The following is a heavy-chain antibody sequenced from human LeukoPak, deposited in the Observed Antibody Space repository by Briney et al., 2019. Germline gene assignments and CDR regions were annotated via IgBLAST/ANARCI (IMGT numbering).Heavy chain of an antibody. J-gene: IGHJ4*02. CDR2: ISYDGSNK. Sequence: GGSLRLSCAASGFTFSSYGMHWVRQAPGKGLEWVAVISYDGSNKYYADSVKGRFTISRDNSKNTLYLQMNSLRAEDTAVYYCAKDLGLSGNRAFDYWGQGTLVTVSS. CDR1: GFTFSSYG. V-gene: IGHV3-30*18. CDR3: AKDLGLSGNRAFDY. D-gene: IGHD2-2*01.